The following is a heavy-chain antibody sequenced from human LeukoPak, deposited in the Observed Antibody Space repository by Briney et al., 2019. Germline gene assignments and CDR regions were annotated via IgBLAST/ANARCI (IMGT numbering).Heavy chain of an antibody. CDR1: GFTFSSYG. V-gene: IGHV3-33*01. CDR3: ARETQYLLLAAWFGYYYGMDV. CDR2: IWYDGSNK. J-gene: IGHJ6*02. Sequence: GGSLRLSCAASGFTFSSYGMHWVRQAPGKGLEWVAVIWYDGSNKYYADSVKGRFTISRDNSKNTLYLQMNSLRAEDTAVYYCARETQYLLLAAWFGYYYGMDVWGQGTTVTVSS. D-gene: IGHD2-2*01.